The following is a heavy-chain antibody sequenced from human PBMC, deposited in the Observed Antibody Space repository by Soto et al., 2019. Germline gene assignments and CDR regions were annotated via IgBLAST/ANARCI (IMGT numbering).Heavy chain of an antibody. CDR1: GGSISSGDYY. J-gene: IGHJ6*02. D-gene: IGHD4-4*01. CDR3: AREPTTVRYYYYGMDV. V-gene: IGHV4-30-4*01. CDR2: IYYSGST. Sequence: SETLSLTCTVSGGSISSGDYYWSWIRQPPGKGLEWIGYIYYSGSTYYNPSLKSRVTISVDTSKNQFSLKLSSVTAADTAVYYCAREPTTVRYYYYGMDVWGQGTTVTVSS.